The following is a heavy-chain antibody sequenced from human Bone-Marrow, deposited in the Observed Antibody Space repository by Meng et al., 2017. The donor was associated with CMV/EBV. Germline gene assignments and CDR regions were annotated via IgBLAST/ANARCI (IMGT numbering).Heavy chain of an antibody. Sequence: GGSLRLSCAASGFTFSSYGMHWVRQAPGKGLEWVAFIRYDGSNKYYADSVKGRFTISRDNSKNTLYLQMNSLRAEDTAVYYCAKAGRDNFWNPSFDSWGQGTLVTVSS. CDR3: AKAGRDNFWNPSFDS. V-gene: IGHV3-30*02. CDR2: IRYDGSNK. CDR1: GFTFSSYG. D-gene: IGHD3-16*01. J-gene: IGHJ4*02.